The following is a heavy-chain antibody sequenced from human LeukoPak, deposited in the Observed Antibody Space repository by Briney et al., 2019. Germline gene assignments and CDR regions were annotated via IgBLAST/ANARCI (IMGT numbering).Heavy chain of an antibody. D-gene: IGHD3-9*01. CDR3: ARVQESQIDYYFDY. V-gene: IGHV4-59*01. CDR2: IYYSGST. Sequence: SETLSLTCAVYGGSFSGYYWSWIRQPPGKGLEWIGYIYYSGSTNYNPSLKSRVTISVDTSKNQFSLKLSSVTAADTAVYYCARVQESQIDYYFDYWGQGTLVTVSS. J-gene: IGHJ4*02. CDR1: GGSFSGYY.